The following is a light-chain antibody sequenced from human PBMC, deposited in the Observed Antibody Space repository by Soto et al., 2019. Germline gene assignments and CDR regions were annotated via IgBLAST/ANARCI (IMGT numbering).Light chain of an antibody. J-gene: IGKJ1*01. V-gene: IGKV1-5*01. Sequence: IRMTQSPSSFSASTGDRVTITCRSSQTISSWLAWYQQKPGKAPKLLIYDASSLESGVPSRFSGSGSGTQFTLTISSLQPGDSATYYCQQYNSYSWTFGQGTKVDIK. CDR1: QTISSW. CDR2: DAS. CDR3: QQYNSYSWT.